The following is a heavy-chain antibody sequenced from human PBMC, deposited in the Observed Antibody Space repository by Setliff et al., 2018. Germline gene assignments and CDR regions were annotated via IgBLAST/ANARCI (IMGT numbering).Heavy chain of an antibody. CDR2: IDYSGTT. Sequence: PSETLSLTCTVSGGSVSSSSYYWGWIRQPPGKGLEWIGTIDYSGTTYYSPSLKSRVAISVDTSKNQFSLKLTSVTAADTAIYYCASRRTGPGGWFDYWGQGTLVTVSS. CDR3: ASRRTGPGGWFDY. V-gene: IGHV4-39*01. J-gene: IGHJ5*01. D-gene: IGHD1-26*01. CDR1: GGSVSSSSYY.